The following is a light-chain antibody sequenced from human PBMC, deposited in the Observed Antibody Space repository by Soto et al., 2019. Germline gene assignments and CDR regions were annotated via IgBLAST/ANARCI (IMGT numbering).Light chain of an antibody. CDR1: QSVSSS. CDR3: QQYNRWPIT. CDR2: GAS. J-gene: IGKJ5*01. Sequence: EMVITHSKASLPGPARARPTLSCRASQSVSSSLAWYKQKPGKAPRLLIYGASSMDTGIPARFSGSGSGTEFTLTISSLQSEDFAAYYCQQYNRWPITFGQGTQVE. V-gene: IGKV3-15*01.